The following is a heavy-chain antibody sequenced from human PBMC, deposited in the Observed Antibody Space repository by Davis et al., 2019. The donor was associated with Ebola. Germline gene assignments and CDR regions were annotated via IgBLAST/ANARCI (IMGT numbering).Heavy chain of an antibody. CDR2: IYTSGST. CDR1: GGSFSGYY. V-gene: IGHV4-59*10. D-gene: IGHD4-17*01. CDR3: ARGTVTTPFDY. Sequence: PSETLSLTCAVYGGSFSGYYWSWIRQPAGKGLEWIGRIYTSGSTNYNPSLKSRVTMSVDTSKNQFSLKLSSVTAADTAVYYCARGTVTTPFDYWGQGTLVTVSS. J-gene: IGHJ4*02.